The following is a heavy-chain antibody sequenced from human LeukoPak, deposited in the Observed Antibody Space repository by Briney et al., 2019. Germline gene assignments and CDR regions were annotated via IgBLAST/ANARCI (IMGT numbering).Heavy chain of an antibody. J-gene: IGHJ3*02. CDR1: GFTFSSYA. CDR3: XXXXIWGDXXXI. CDR2: ISGSGGST. D-gene: IGHD7-27*01. V-gene: IGHV3-23*01. Sequence: GGSLRLSCAASGFTFSSYAMSWVRQAPGKGLEWVSAISGSGGSTYYADSVKGRFTISRDNSKNTLYLQMNSLRAEDTAVYYCXXXXIWGDXXXIWGQXXXXTV.